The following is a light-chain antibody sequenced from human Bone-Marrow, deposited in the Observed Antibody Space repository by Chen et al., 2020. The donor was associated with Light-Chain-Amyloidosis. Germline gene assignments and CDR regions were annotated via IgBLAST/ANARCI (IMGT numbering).Light chain of an antibody. V-gene: IGKV2-28*01. CDR2: LVS. CDR1: QSLLHRNGYNY. J-gene: IGKJ1*01. CDR3: MQTVQSTWT. Sequence: DIVLTQTPLSLPVTPGEPASISCRSSQSLLHRNGYNYLGWYLQKPGQSPQLLIYLVSNRASGVPDRFSGSGSGTDFTLKISRVEAEDVGVYYCMQTVQSTWTFGQGTKVEIK.